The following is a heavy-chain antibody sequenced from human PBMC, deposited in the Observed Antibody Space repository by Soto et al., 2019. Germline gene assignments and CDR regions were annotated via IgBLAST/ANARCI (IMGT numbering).Heavy chain of an antibody. CDR3: TSTPLFYYDSSGGIDY. V-gene: IGHV3-15*01. J-gene: IGHJ4*02. Sequence: LRLSCAASGFTFSNAWMSWVRQAPGKGLEWVGRIKSKTDGGTTDYAAPVKGRFTISRDDSKNTLYLQMNSLKTEDTAVYYCTSTPLFYYDSSGGIDYWGQGTLVTVSS. D-gene: IGHD3-22*01. CDR1: GFTFSNAW. CDR2: IKSKTDGGTT.